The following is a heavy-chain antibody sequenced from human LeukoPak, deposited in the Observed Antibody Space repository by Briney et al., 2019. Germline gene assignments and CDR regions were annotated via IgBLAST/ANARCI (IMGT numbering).Heavy chain of an antibody. Sequence: GGSLRLSCAASGFTFSSYEMNWVRQAPGKGLEWVPYISSSGSTIYYADSVKGRFTISRDNSKNTLYLQMNSLRAEDTAVYYCAKDCPYSSSWYGAGDYWGQGTLVTVSS. CDR2: ISSSGSTI. CDR1: GFTFSSYE. D-gene: IGHD6-13*01. V-gene: IGHV3-48*03. CDR3: AKDCPYSSSWYGAGDY. J-gene: IGHJ4*02.